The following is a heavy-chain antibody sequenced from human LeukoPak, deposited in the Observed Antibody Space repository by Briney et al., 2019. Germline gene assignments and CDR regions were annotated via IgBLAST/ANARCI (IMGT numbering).Heavy chain of an antibody. J-gene: IGHJ4*02. D-gene: IGHD1-26*01. Sequence: GGSLRLSCAASGFTFNSYAMSWVRQAPGKGLEWVSPIGGGGENTYSADSVKGRFTISRDNSKNTVYLHVKSLRAEDTAVYFCAKVSAWAMVGATYFDYWGQGTLVTVSS. CDR1: GFTFNSYA. CDR3: AKVSAWAMVGATYFDY. CDR2: IGGGGENT. V-gene: IGHV3-23*01.